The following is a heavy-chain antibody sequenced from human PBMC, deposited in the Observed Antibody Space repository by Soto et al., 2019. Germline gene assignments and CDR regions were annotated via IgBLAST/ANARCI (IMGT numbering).Heavy chain of an antibody. D-gene: IGHD3-16*01. J-gene: IGHJ4*02. V-gene: IGHV4-59*01. CDR2: MYYSGST. Sequence: QVQLQESGPGLVKPSETLSLSCAVSGGSLSTYYWSWIRQPPGKGLEWIGYMYYSGSTTYNPSLKSRVNISVDMSKDQYSLNLSSLTAADSAVFYCAGGGGVDALDYWGQGTLVTVSS. CDR3: AGGGGVDALDY. CDR1: GGSLSTYY.